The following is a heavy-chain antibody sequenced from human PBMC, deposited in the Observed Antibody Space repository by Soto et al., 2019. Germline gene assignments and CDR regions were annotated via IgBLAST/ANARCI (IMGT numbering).Heavy chain of an antibody. CDR1: GGSVSSGSYY. J-gene: IGHJ4*02. V-gene: IGHV4-61*01. D-gene: IGHD3-22*01. Sequence: ETLSLTCTVSGGSVSSGSYYWSWIRQPPGKGLEWIGYIYYSGSTNYNPSLKSRVTISVDTSKNQFSLKLSSVTAADTAVYYCARARGDYYDSSGYYFDYWGQGTLVTVSS. CDR3: ARARGDYYDSSGYYFDY. CDR2: IYYSGST.